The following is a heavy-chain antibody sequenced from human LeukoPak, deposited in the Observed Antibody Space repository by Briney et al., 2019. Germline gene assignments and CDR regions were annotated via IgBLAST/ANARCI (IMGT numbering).Heavy chain of an antibody. D-gene: IGHD5-18*01. J-gene: IGHJ4*02. V-gene: IGHV4-59*01. CDR1: SGSIGSFY. CDR3: ARAVYSYGTGYYFDY. Sequence: SETLSLTCTVSSGSIGSFYWSWIRLPPGKGLEWIGYIYYTEATYYNPSLKSRVTISLDTSKNQFSLKLSSVTAADAAVYYCARAVYSYGTGYYFDYWGQGALVTVPS. CDR2: IYYTEAT.